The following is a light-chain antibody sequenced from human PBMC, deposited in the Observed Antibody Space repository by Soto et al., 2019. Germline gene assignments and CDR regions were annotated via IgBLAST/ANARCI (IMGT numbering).Light chain of an antibody. Sequence: IVMTQSPATLSVSPGERATLSCRASQSVASNLAWYQQRLGQAPRLLVYGASTRATGIPARFSGSGSGTEFTLTISSVQSEDFAVYYCQQCNKWPVFTFGPGTRVDIK. CDR1: QSVASN. CDR3: QQCNKWPVFT. CDR2: GAS. V-gene: IGKV3-15*01. J-gene: IGKJ3*01.